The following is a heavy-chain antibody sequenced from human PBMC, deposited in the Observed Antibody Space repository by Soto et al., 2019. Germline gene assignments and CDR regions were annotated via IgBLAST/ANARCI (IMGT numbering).Heavy chain of an antibody. Sequence: QVQLVESGGGVVQPGRSLRLSCAASGFTFSSYGMHWVRQAPGKGLEWVAVISYDGSNKYYADSVKGRFTISRDNSKNNLYLQMNSLRAEDTAVYYCAKDRRPNYYYGMDVWGQGTTVTVSS. J-gene: IGHJ6*02. V-gene: IGHV3-30*18. CDR1: GFTFSSYG. CDR2: ISYDGSNK. CDR3: AKDRRPNYYYGMDV. D-gene: IGHD6-25*01.